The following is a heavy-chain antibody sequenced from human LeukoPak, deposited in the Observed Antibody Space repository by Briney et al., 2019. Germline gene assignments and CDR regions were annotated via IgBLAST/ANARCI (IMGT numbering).Heavy chain of an antibody. Sequence: PSETLSLTCTLSGGSLTTNTFYWGWIRQPPGKGLEWIGTVYYTGITHYNPSLKSRITISVDTSKNHFSLNLTSVTAADTAVYFCARQGILTDHSIRYWGQGLLVTVSS. D-gene: IGHD6-13*01. V-gene: IGHV4-39*01. CDR1: GGSLTTNTFY. CDR3: ARQGILTDHSIRY. J-gene: IGHJ4*02. CDR2: VYYTGIT.